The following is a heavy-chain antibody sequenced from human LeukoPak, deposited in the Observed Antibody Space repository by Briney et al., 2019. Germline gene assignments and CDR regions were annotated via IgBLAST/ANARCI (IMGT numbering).Heavy chain of an antibody. D-gene: IGHD3-10*01. CDR2: MYHSGST. J-gene: IGHJ5*02. CDR3: ARAAPYGSGRNWFDP. Sequence: SQTLSLTCAVAVGSISSGVYSWSCIRQPPGKGLEGSGYMYHSGSTYYNPSLKSRVTISVDRSKNQFSLKLSSVTAADTAVYYCARAAPYGSGRNWFDPWGQGTLVTVSS. V-gene: IGHV4-30-2*01. CDR1: VGSISSGVYS.